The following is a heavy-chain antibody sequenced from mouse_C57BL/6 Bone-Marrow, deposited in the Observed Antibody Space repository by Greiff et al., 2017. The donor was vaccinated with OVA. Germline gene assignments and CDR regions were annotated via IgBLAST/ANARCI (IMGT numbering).Heavy chain of an antibody. J-gene: IGHJ3*01. CDR2: IDPANGNT. Sequence: VQLQQSVAELVRPGASVKLSCTASGFNIKNTYMHWVKQRPEQGLEWIGRIDPANGNTKYAPKFQGKATKTADTSSNTAYLQLSSLTSEDTAIYYCARGHGSSYVWFAYWGQGTLVTVSA. V-gene: IGHV14-3*01. D-gene: IGHD1-1*01. CDR1: GFNIKNTY. CDR3: ARGHGSSYVWFAY.